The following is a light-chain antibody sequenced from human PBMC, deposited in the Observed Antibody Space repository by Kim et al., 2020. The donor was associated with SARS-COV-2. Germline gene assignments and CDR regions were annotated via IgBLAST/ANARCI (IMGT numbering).Light chain of an antibody. Sequence: SPGERATLSCRASQSVSSSYVAWYQQKPGQAPRLLIYGASTRATGIPDRFSGSGSGTDFTLTISRLEPEDFAVYYCQQFGSSVFTFGPGTKVDIK. CDR2: GAS. CDR1: QSVSSSY. CDR3: QQFGSSVFT. V-gene: IGKV3-20*01. J-gene: IGKJ3*01.